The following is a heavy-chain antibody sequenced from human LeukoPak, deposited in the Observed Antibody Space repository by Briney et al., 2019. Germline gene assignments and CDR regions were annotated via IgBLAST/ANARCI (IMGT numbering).Heavy chain of an antibody. CDR2: IRYDGGNK. J-gene: IGHJ3*02. D-gene: IGHD2-21*01. V-gene: IGHV3-30*02. Sequence: GRSLRLSCAASGFTFSSYSMNWVRQAPGKGLEWVAFIRYDGGNKYYADSVKGRFTISRDNSKNTLYLQMNSLRAEDTAVYYCAKARSYCGGDCSLYAFDIWGQGTMVTVSS. CDR1: GFTFSSYS. CDR3: AKARSYCGGDCSLYAFDI.